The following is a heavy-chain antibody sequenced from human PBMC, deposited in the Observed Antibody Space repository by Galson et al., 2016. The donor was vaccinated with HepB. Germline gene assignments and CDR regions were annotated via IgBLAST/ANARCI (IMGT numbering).Heavy chain of an antibody. CDR3: AREAIVVAAVLDY. Sequence: SLRLSCAGSGFILSSYWMSWVRQAPGKGLEWVAYIKPDGSEKYYVDSVKGRFTISRDNAKNSLYLQMNSLRAEDTAVYYCAREAIVVAAVLDYWGQGTLVAVSS. J-gene: IGHJ4*02. CDR2: IKPDGSEK. CDR1: GFILSSYW. D-gene: IGHD6-19*01. V-gene: IGHV3-7*01.